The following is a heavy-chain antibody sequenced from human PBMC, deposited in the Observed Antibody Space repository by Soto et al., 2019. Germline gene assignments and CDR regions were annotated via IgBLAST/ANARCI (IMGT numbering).Heavy chain of an antibody. J-gene: IGHJ4*02. Sequence: ASVKVSCKASGYSFDPYGLKWVRQAPGQSPEGMVLISGRNGKTKYAEKFQGRVTMTTDTSTNTAYMELRSLTTDDTAIYYGARDPAYVDLVTTMNLLNGLFDYWGQGTRVTVSS. D-gene: IGHD2-21*02. V-gene: IGHV1-18*01. CDR2: ISGRNGKT. CDR3: ARDPAYVDLVTTMNLLNGLFDY. CDR1: GYSFDPYG.